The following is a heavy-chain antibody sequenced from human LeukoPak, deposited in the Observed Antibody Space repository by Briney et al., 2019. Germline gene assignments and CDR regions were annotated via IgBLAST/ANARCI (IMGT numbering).Heavy chain of an antibody. V-gene: IGHV3-33*06. CDR2: IWYDGSKQ. Sequence: GGSLRLSCTASGFIFSNYGFHWVRQAPGKGLEWVAVIWYDGSKQYYADSVKGRFTISRDSSKNTLYLQVNSLRAEDTAVYYCVKDFGRVVGTPDHWGQGTLVTVSS. J-gene: IGHJ4*02. CDR1: GFIFSNYG. CDR3: VKDFGRVVGTPDH. D-gene: IGHD3-16*01.